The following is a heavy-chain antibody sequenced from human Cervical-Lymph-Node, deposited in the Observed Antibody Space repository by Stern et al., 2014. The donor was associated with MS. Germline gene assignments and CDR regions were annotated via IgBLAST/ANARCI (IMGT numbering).Heavy chain of an antibody. J-gene: IGHJ5*02. CDR1: GFTFVRYA. CDR3: AKGSRLGMSPENSRLDP. V-gene: IGHV3-23*04. D-gene: IGHD7-27*01. CDR2: VRGGGGGA. Sequence: EVQLVESGGGLEHPGGSLRLSCTASGFTFVRYAMTWVRQAPGKGLEWVASVRGGGGGARYADSVRGRFTISRDNSKNTLYLEMDSLRVEDTALYYCAKGSRLGMSPENSRLDPWGQGTLVSVSS.